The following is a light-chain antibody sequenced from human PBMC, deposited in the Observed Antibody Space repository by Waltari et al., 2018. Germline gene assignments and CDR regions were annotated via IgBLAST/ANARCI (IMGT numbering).Light chain of an antibody. CDR3: QQYYHIART. CDR1: QSLIFRSNNKNY. J-gene: IGKJ1*01. V-gene: IGKV4-1*01. Sequence: DTVMTQSPDSLAVSLGERATINCKSSQSLIFRSNNKNYLAWYQQKPGQPPKLLIHWASTRESGVPDRFSGSGSGTDFTLTISSLQAEDVAVYYCQQYYHIARTFGQGTRVEIK. CDR2: WAS.